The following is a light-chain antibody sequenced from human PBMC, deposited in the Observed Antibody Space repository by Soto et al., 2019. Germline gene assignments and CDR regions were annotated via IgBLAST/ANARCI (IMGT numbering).Light chain of an antibody. V-gene: IGKV4-1*01. Sequence: DIVMTQSPDSLAVSLGERATINCKSSQSVLYNANNKNYLAWYQQKAGQPPKLLIYWASIRESGVPDRFSGSESGTDFTLTISSLQAEDVAVYYCQQYYTTPQTFGQGTKLEIK. J-gene: IGKJ2*01. CDR3: QQYYTTPQT. CDR2: WAS. CDR1: QSVLYNANNKNY.